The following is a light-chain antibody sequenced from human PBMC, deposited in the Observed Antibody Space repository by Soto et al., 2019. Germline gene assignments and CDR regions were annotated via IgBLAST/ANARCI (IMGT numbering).Light chain of an antibody. CDR1: HSVSSD. V-gene: IGKV3-15*01. J-gene: IGKJ5*01. CDR2: GAS. Sequence: EIVMTQSPATLSVSPGERATLSCRASHSVSSDLAWYQQKPGQAPRLLIYGASTRAIGIPARFSGSGSGTGFTLTISSLQSEDFAVYYCQQYNNWPPTFGQGTRLEIK. CDR3: QQYNNWPPT.